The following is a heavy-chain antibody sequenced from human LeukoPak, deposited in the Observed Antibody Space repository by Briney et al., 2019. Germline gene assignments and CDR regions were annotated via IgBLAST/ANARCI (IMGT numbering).Heavy chain of an antibody. CDR2: IYPDDSDT. Sequence: GESLKISCKASGYSFTSYWIGWVRQMPGKGLEWMGIIYPDDSDTRYSPSFQGQVTMSTDKSISTAYLQWSSLKASDTAMYYCARRGMATITYVYWSQGTLVTVSS. CDR3: ARRGMATITYVY. CDR1: GYSFTSYW. V-gene: IGHV5-51*01. J-gene: IGHJ4*02. D-gene: IGHD5-24*01.